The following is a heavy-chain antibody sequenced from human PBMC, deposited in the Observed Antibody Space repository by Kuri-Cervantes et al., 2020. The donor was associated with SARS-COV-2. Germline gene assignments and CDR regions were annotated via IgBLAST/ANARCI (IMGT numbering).Heavy chain of an antibody. CDR3: ARVRYYDFWSGYYFTGDQSPKYYMDV. CDR1: GYTLTELS. V-gene: IGHV1-24*01. CDR2: FDPEDGET. D-gene: IGHD3-3*01. Sequence: ASVKVSCKVSGYTLTELSMHWVRQAPGKGLEWMGGFDPEDGETIYAQKLQGRVTMTTDTSTSTAYMELRSLRSDDTAVYYCARVRYYDFWSGYYFTGDQSPKYYMDVWGKGTTVTVSS. J-gene: IGHJ6*03.